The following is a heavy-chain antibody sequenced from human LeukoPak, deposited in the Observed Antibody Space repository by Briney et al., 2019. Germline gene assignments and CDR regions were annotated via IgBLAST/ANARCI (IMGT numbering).Heavy chain of an antibody. Sequence: ASVKVSCKASGYTFTSYGISWVRQAPGQGLEWMGWINPNSGGTNYAQKFQGRVTMTSDTSISTAYMELSRLRSDDTAVYYCASGNRFNWFDPWGRGTLVTVSS. CDR3: ASGNRFNWFDP. CDR2: INPNSGGT. CDR1: GYTFTSYG. D-gene: IGHD3-3*01. J-gene: IGHJ5*02. V-gene: IGHV1-2*02.